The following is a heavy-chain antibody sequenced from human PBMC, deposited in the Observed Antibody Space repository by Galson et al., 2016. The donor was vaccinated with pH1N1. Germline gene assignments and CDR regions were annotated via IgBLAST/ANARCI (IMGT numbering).Heavy chain of an antibody. V-gene: IGHV4-59*01. J-gene: IGHJ4*02. CDR3: ARFGVGVTWGDYESESSLYFDY. D-gene: IGHD3-3*01. CDR1: GGSISNYY. Sequence: SETLSLTCTVSGGSISNYYCTWIRQPPGKGLEWIGYIYYRGSTNYNPSLNSRVTISVDMYRNQFSLKLTSVTAADTAVYYCARFGVGVTWGDYESESSLYFDYWGQGTLVSVSS. CDR2: IYYRGST.